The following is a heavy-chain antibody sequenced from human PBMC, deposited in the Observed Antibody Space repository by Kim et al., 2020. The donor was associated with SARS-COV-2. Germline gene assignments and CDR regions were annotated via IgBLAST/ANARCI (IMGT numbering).Heavy chain of an antibody. Sequence: GGSLRLSCAASGFTFSSYAMSWVRQAPGKGLEWVSAISDSGGNTYYADSVKGRFTISRDNSKNTLYLQMNSLRAEDTAVYYCAKDLVNGDYQLHMGDDACDMWGQVTIVTAST. V-gene: IGHV3-23*01. D-gene: IGHD2-2*01. CDR1: GFTFSSYA. J-gene: IGHJ3*02. CDR3: AKDLVNGDYQLHMGDDACDM. CDR2: ISDSGGNT.